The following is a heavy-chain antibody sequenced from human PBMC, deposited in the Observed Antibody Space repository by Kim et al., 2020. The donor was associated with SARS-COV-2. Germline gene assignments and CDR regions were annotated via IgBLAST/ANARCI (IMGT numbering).Heavy chain of an antibody. J-gene: IGHJ4*01. CDR2: ISENSGSI. D-gene: IGHD2-15*01. V-gene: IGHV3-23*01. CDR1: GFTFSNHG. Sequence: GGSLRLSCAASGFTFSNHGMSWVRRAPGKGLEWVSVISENSGSIYYADSVKGRFTISRDNSKNTVHLQMNSLRVEDTAVYYCGKCSGGSGLDSYFDYGG. CDR3: GKCSGGSGLDSYFDY.